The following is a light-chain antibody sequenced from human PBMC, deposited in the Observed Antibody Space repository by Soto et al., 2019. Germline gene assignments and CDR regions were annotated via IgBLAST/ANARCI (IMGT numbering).Light chain of an antibody. CDR2: EVS. Sequence: QSVLTQPASVSGSPGQSIAISCTGVRTDVGGYDYVSWYQQHPGKAPQLMIYEVSKRPSGVPDRFSGSKSGNTASLTVSGLQAEDEADYYCSSYAGSNNFDVFGTGTKVTVL. V-gene: IGLV2-8*01. CDR3: SSYAGSNNFDV. J-gene: IGLJ1*01. CDR1: RTDVGGYDY.